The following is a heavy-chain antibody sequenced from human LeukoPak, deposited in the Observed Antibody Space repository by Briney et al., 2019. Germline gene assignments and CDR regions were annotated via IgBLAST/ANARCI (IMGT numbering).Heavy chain of an antibody. CDR1: GGTFSSYA. Sequence: ASVKVSCKASGGTFSSYAISWVRQAPGQGLEWMGGIIPIFGTANYAQKLQGRVTITADESTSTAYMELSSLRSEDTAVYYCARVGGRLALYYFDYWGQGTLVTVSS. CDR2: IIPIFGTA. J-gene: IGHJ4*02. V-gene: IGHV1-69*13. D-gene: IGHD3-16*01. CDR3: ARVGGRLALYYFDY.